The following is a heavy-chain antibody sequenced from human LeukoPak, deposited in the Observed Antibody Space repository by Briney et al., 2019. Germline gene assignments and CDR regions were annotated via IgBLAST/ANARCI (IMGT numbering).Heavy chain of an antibody. D-gene: IGHD3-10*01. CDR2: IIPIFGTA. J-gene: IGHJ6*03. CDR3: ASIRSYYYYYMDV. CDR1: GGTFSSCA. Sequence: SVKVSCKASGGTFSSCAISWVRQAPGQGLEWMGGIIPIFGTANYAQKFQGRVTITTDESTGTAYMELSSLRSEDTAVYYCASIRSYYYYYMDVWGKGTTATVSS. V-gene: IGHV1-69*05.